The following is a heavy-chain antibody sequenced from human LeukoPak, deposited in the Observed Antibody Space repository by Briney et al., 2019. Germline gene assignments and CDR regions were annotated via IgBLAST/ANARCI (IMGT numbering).Heavy chain of an antibody. D-gene: IGHD3-10*01. Sequence: PSETLSLTCAVSGHSMSSGYYWGWFRQPPGKGLEWIGSIYQSGTTYYNPSLESRVTVSVDTSKNQFSLKLTSVTAADTAVYYCARHGGMVLYSYYYVDVWGKGTTVTVSS. CDR2: IYQSGTT. V-gene: IGHV4-38-2*01. CDR1: GHSMSSGYY. CDR3: ARHGGMVLYSYYYVDV. J-gene: IGHJ6*03.